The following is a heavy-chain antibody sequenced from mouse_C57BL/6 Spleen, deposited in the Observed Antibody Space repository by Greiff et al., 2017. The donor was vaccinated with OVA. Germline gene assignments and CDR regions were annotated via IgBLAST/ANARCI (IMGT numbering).Heavy chain of an antibody. J-gene: IGHJ4*01. CDR2: IDPSDSYT. CDR3: ARNYGSYYAMDY. Sequence: QVQLQQPGAELVRPGTSVKLSCKASGYTFTSYWMHWVKQRPGQGLEWIGVIDPSDSYTNYNQKFKGKATLTVDKSSSTAYMQLSSLTSEDSAVYYCARNYGSYYAMDYWGQGTSVTVSS. V-gene: IGHV1-59*01. CDR1: GYTFTSYW. D-gene: IGHD1-1*01.